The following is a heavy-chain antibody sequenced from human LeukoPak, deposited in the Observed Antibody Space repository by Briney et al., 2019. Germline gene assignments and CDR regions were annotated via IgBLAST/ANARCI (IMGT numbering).Heavy chain of an antibody. J-gene: IGHJ4*02. CDR2: ISSSGSTI. CDR1: GFTFSSYE. Sequence: PGGSLRLSCAASGFTFSSYEMNWVRQAPGKGLEWVSYISSSGSTIYYADSVKGRFTVSRDNAKNSLYLQMNSLRAEDTAVYYCARDRGYSSSWYVFTFDYWGQGTLVTVSS. V-gene: IGHV3-48*03. CDR3: ARDRGYSSSWYVFTFDY. D-gene: IGHD6-13*01.